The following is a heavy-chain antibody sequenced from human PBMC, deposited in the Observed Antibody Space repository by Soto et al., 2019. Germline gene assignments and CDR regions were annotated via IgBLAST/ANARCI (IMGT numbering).Heavy chain of an antibody. CDR1: GGSVRSGNW. D-gene: IGHD6-19*01. CDR2: TSDSGTT. V-gene: IGHV4-4*02. Sequence: QVQLQESGPGLVKPSGTLSLTCAVSGGSVRSGNWWSWVRQPPGKGLEWIGETSDSGTTNYNPSLNRRVTISLDKSKNKISLNLRSATAADTAMYYCARHVAVPGTGGFDYWGQGTLVTVSS. CDR3: ARHVAVPGTGGFDY. J-gene: IGHJ4*02.